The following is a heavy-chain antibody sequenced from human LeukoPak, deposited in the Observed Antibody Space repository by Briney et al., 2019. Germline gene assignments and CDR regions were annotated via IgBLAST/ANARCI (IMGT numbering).Heavy chain of an antibody. Sequence: SETLSLTCAVYGGSFSGYYWSWIRQPPGKGLEWIGEINHSGSTNYNPSLKSRVTISVDTSKNQFSLKLSSETAADTAVYYCAGYYDFWSGYFDYWGQGTLVTVSS. CDR1: GGSFSGYY. CDR3: AGYYDFWSGYFDY. V-gene: IGHV4-34*01. J-gene: IGHJ4*02. CDR2: INHSGST. D-gene: IGHD3-3*01.